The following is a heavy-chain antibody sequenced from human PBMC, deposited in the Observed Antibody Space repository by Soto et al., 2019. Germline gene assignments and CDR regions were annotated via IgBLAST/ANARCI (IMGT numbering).Heavy chain of an antibody. J-gene: IGHJ5*02. CDR3: AREPLPRGNWLDP. V-gene: IGHV1-2*04. CDR1: GYTFTGNY. Sequence: ASVKVSCKASGYTFTGNYMHWVRQAPGQGLEWMGWINPNSGGTNYARKFQGWVTMTRDTSISTAYMELSRLRSDDTAVYYCAREPLPRGNWLDPWGQGTLVTVSS. CDR2: INPNSGGT. D-gene: IGHD3-10*01.